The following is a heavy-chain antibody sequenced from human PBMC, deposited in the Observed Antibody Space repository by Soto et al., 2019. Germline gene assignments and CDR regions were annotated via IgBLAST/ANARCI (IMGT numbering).Heavy chain of an antibody. CDR3: ARDTSGYYDSSGYTLYAFDI. D-gene: IGHD3-22*01. V-gene: IGHV1-69*06. Sequence: QVQLVQSGAEVKKPGSSVKVSCKASGGTFSSYAISWVRQAPGQGLEWMGGIIPIFGTANYAQKFQGRVTITADKSTSKAYMELRSLRSEDTAVYYCARDTSGYYDSSGYTLYAFDIWGQGTMVTVSS. CDR2: IIPIFGTA. CDR1: GGTFSSYA. J-gene: IGHJ3*02.